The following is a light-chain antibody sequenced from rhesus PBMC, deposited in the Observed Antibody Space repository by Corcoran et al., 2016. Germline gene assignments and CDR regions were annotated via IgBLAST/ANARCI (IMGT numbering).Light chain of an antibody. J-gene: IGKJ3*01. CDR2: KAS. V-gene: IGKV1-74*01. CDR3: QHDYGTPFT. CDR1: ENDNNY. Sequence: DIQMTQSPSSRSASVGERVTITCRASENDNNYLNWYQQKPGQAPKLLIYKASTLQNGVPTRLSGSGSGTEYTFTISSLQPEDVATSYCQHDYGTPFTFDPGTKLDIK.